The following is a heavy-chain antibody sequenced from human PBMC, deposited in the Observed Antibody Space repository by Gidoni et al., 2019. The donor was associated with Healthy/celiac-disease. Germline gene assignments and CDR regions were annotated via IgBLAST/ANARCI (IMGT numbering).Heavy chain of an antibody. Sequence: QVQLVQSGAEVKKPGSSVKVSCKASGGTFSSYAISWVRQAPGQGLEWMGGVIPIFGTANYAQKFQGRVTITADESTSTAYMELSSLRSEDTAVYYCARDTRDYYDSSGYYHYWGQGTLVTVSS. CDR3: ARDTRDYYDSSGYYHY. D-gene: IGHD3-22*01. J-gene: IGHJ4*02. V-gene: IGHV1-69*01. CDR2: VIPIFGTA. CDR1: GGTFSSYA.